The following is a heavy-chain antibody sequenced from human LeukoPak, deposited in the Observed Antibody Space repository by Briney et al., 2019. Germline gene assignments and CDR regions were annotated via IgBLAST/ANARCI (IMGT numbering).Heavy chain of an antibody. D-gene: IGHD6-19*01. V-gene: IGHV4-34*01. CDR3: ARCSSSGWYGSPSPGRY. Sequence: SETLSLTCAVYGGSFSGYYWSWIRQPPGKGLEWIGEINHSGSTNYNPSLKSRVTISVDTSKNQFSLKLSSVTAADTAVYYCARCSSSGWYGSPSPGRYWGQGTLVTVSS. CDR2: INHSGST. CDR1: GGSFSGYY. J-gene: IGHJ4*02.